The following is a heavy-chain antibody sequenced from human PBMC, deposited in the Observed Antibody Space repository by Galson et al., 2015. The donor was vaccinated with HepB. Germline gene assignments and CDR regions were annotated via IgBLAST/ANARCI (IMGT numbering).Heavy chain of an antibody. D-gene: IGHD4-23*01. CDR2: ISYDGSNK. CDR1: GFTFSSYA. J-gene: IGHJ3*02. CDR3: ARDHSSYGGNPKAFDI. V-gene: IGHV3-30*04. Sequence: SLRLSCAASGFTFSSYAMHWVRQAPGKGLEWVAVISYDGSNKYYADSVKGRFTISRDNSKNTLYLQMNSLRAEDTAVYYCARDHSSYGGNPKAFDIWGQGTMVTVSS.